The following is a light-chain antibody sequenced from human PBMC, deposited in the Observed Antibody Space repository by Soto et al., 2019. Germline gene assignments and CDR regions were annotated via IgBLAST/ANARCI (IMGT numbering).Light chain of an antibody. CDR3: QQLNSYPLT. CDR2: AAS. J-gene: IGKJ4*01. CDR1: QDTSSY. V-gene: IGKV1-9*01. Sequence: DIQLTQSPSFLSASVGDRVTITCRASQDTSSYLVWYQQKPGKAPKLLIYAASTLQSGVPSRFSGSGSGTEFTLTISSLQPEDFATYYCQQLNSYPLTFGGGTKVEIK.